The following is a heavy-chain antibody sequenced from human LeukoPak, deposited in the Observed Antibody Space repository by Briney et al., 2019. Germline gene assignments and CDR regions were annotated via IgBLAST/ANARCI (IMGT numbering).Heavy chain of an antibody. CDR1: GFTFSSYW. V-gene: IGHV3-30*03. J-gene: IGHJ5*02. CDR3: AREERITIFPGFDP. CDR2: ISYDGSNK. D-gene: IGHD3-9*01. Sequence: PGGSLRLSCAASGFTFSSYWMSWVRQAPGKGLEWVAVISYDGSNKYYADSVKGRFTISRDNSKNTLYLQMNSLRAEDTAVYYCAREERITIFPGFDPWGQGTLVTVSS.